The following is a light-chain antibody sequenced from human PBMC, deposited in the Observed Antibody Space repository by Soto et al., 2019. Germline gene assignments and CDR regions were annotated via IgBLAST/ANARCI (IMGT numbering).Light chain of an antibody. V-gene: IGLV2-14*01. J-gene: IGLJ2*01. CDR3: SSYTSSGTLVL. CDR1: SSDVGDYNY. CDR2: DVS. Sequence: QSVLTQPASVSGSPGQSITISCTGTSSDVGDYNYVSWYQQHPGKAPKLMIYDVSNRPSGVSNRFSGSKSGNTASLTISGLQAEDEGDYYCSSYTSSGTLVLFGGGTKHTVL.